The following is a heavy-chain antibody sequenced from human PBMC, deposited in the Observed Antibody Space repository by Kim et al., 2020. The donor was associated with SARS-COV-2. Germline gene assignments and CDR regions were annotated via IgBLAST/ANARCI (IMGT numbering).Heavy chain of an antibody. Sequence: ASVKVSCKTSGYIFINWYVHWVRQAPGQGPEWMGSINPDSGATNSAQKFQGRLTMTRDTSKKTAYLDLSRLTIDDTAIYYCAIFRFLEWLPDHWGQGTLVTVSS. V-gene: IGHV1-2*02. CDR2: INPDSGAT. J-gene: IGHJ5*02. CDR1: GYIFINWY. D-gene: IGHD3-3*01. CDR3: AIFRFLEWLPDH.